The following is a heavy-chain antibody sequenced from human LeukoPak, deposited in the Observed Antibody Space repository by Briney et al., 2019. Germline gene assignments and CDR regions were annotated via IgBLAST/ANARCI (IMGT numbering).Heavy chain of an antibody. Sequence: ASVKVSCKAAGYTFAIYGISWIRQAPGQGLEWMSWISPYDGDTNYAQNFEGRVTMTTETSTSTAYMELRSLRSDDTAIYYCARDYCTRGGDCYKEDLFDPWGQGTLVTVSS. J-gene: IGHJ5*02. CDR1: GYTFAIYG. CDR3: ARDYCTRGGDCYKEDLFDP. D-gene: IGHD2-21*02. V-gene: IGHV1-18*01. CDR2: ISPYDGDT.